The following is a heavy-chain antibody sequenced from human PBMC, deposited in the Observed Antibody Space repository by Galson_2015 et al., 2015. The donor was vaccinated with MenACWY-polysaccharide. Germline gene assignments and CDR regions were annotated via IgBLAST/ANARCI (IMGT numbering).Heavy chain of an antibody. CDR3: AREQWVREVFVDQ. V-gene: IGHV3-7*01. CDR1: GFTFSNFC. J-gene: IGHJ5*02. Sequence: SLRLSCAASGFTFSNFCMGWVRQAPGKELEWVASIKRDGSEKYLVDSVKGRFTISRDNAENSLFLQMNSLRAEDTAVYYCAREQWVREVFVDQWGQGPLVIVSS. CDR2: IKRDGSEK. D-gene: IGHD3-10*01.